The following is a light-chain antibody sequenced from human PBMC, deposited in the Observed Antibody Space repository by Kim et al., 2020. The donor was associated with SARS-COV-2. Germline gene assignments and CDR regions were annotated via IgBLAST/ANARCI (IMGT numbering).Light chain of an antibody. Sequence: QSVLTQPPSVSEAPGQRVTISCTGSRSNIGAGYDVLWYQQLPGTAPKLLIYGNTKRPSGVPDRFSGSKSGSSASLAITGLQGEDEADYYCQSYDSSLSGLVFGGGTQLTVL. V-gene: IGLV1-40*01. CDR2: GNT. CDR3: QSYDSSLSGLV. CDR1: RSNIGAGYD. J-gene: IGLJ3*02.